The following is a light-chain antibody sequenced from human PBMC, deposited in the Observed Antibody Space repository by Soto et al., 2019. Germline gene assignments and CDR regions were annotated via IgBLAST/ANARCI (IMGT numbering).Light chain of an antibody. CDR2: DAS. CDR1: QTISSS. V-gene: IGKV3-11*01. J-gene: IGKJ2*01. Sequence: EIVLTQSPATLSLSPGERATLSCRASQTISSSLAWYQQKPGQSPRLLIYDASNRASGVPPRFSGSGSGTEFTLAIGSLQPDDFANYYCQQYDTYFRYTFGQGTKLDIK. CDR3: QQYDTYFRYT.